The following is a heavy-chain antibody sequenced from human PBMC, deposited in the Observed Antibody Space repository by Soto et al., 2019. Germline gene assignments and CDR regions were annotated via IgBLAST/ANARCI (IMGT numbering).Heavy chain of an antibody. V-gene: IGHV3-23*01. D-gene: IGHD2-15*01. CDR1: GFTFSSYA. CDR3: AKSAPTLGYCSGGSCLAFDI. J-gene: IGHJ3*02. Sequence: GGSLRLSCAASGFTFSSYAMSWVRQAPGKGLEWVSAISGSGGSTYYADSEKGRFTISRDNSKNTLYLQMNSLRAEDTAVYYCAKSAPTLGYCSGGSCLAFDIWGQGTMVTVSS. CDR2: ISGSGGST.